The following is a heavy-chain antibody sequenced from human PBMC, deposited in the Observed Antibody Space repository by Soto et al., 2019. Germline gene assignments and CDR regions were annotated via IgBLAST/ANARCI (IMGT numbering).Heavy chain of an antibody. J-gene: IGHJ5*02. D-gene: IGHD3-10*01. CDR1: GGTFSSYA. CDR2: IIPIFGTA. Sequence: QVQLVQSGAEVQKPGSSVKVSCKASGGTFSSYAISWVRQAPGQGLEWMGGIIPIFGTANYAQKFQGRVTITADESTSTAYMELSSLRSEDTAVYYCARSYYYGSGSFHWFDPWGQGTLVTVSS. CDR3: ARSYYYGSGSFHWFDP. V-gene: IGHV1-69*01.